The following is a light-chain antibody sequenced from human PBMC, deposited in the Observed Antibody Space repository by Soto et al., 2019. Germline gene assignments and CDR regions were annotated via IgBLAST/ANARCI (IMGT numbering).Light chain of an antibody. CDR1: SSDVGDYQH. Sequence: QSALTQPASVSGSPGQSITISCTGTSSDVGDYQHVSWYQQHPGKAPKLMIFEVSNRPSGVSNRFSGSKSCNTASLTISGLQADDEADYYCTSYARSSTLYVFGTGTKLTVL. J-gene: IGLJ1*01. CDR3: TSYARSSTLYV. CDR2: EVS. V-gene: IGLV2-14*01.